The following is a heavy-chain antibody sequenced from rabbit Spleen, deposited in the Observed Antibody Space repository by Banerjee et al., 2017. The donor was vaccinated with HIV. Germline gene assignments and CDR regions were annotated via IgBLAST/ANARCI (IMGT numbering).Heavy chain of an antibody. V-gene: IGHV1S45*01. J-gene: IGHJ6*01. Sequence: QEQLVESGGGLVQPEGSLTLSCTASGFSFSSNYWICWVRQAPGKGLEWIGCINSGSGSAYYASWVNGRFTISKTSSTTVTLQMTSLTAADTATYFCARDTGTSFSSIGMDLWGPGTLVTVS. CDR3: ARDTGTSFSSIGMDL. D-gene: IGHD8-1*01. CDR1: GFSFSSNYW. CDR2: INSGSGSA.